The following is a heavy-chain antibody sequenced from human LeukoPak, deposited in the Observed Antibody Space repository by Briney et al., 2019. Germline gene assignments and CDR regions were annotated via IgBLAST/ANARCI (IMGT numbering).Heavy chain of an antibody. D-gene: IGHD2-2*01. Sequence: SETLSLTCTVSGGSISSGGYYWSWIRQHPGEGLEWIGYIYYSGSTYYNPSLKSRVTISVDTSKNQFSLKLSSVTAADTAVYYCARDHCSSTSCYLNYYYYGMDVWGQGTTVTVSS. CDR1: GGSISSGGYY. CDR3: ARDHCSSTSCYLNYYYYGMDV. J-gene: IGHJ6*02. V-gene: IGHV4-31*03. CDR2: IYYSGST.